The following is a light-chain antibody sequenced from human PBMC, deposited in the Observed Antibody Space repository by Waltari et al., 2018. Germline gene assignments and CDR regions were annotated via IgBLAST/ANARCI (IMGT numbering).Light chain of an antibody. V-gene: IGKV3-15*01. CDR2: GAS. CDR3: QQYNSWPPYT. CDR1: QGVSSN. Sequence: EIVMTQSPATLSVSAGERATLSSRASQGVSSNLAWYQQKPGQAPRLLIYGASSRATGIPGRFSGSGSGTDFTLTISSLQSEDFAVYYCQQYNSWPPYTFGQGTKLQIK. J-gene: IGKJ2*01.